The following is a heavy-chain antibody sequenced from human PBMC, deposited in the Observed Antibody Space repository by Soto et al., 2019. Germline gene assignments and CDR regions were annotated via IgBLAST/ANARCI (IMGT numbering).Heavy chain of an antibody. J-gene: IGHJ5*02. Sequence: GGSLRLSCAASGFTFTGYWMHWVRQAPGMGLVWVSRINSDGSSTNYADSVKGRFTISRDNAKNMVYLQMNSLRAEDTAVYYCAHGSEQWLVRSWFDPWGQGTLVTVSS. V-gene: IGHV3-74*01. CDR2: INSDGSST. D-gene: IGHD6-19*01. CDR1: GFTFTGYW. CDR3: AHGSEQWLVRSWFDP.